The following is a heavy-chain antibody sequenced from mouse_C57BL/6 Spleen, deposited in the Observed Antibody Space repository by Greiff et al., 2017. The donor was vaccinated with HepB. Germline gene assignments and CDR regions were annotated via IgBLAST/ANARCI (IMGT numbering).Heavy chain of an antibody. V-gene: IGHV1-55*01. J-gene: IGHJ1*03. Sequence: QVQLKQPGAELVKPGASVKMSCKASGYTFTSYWITWVKQRPGQGLEWIGDIYPGSGSTNYNEKFKSKATLTVDTSSSTAYMQLSSLTSEDSAVYYCARDNYGSSPWYFDVWGTGTTVTVSS. CDR1: GYTFTSYW. CDR2: IYPGSGST. D-gene: IGHD1-1*01. CDR3: ARDNYGSSPWYFDV.